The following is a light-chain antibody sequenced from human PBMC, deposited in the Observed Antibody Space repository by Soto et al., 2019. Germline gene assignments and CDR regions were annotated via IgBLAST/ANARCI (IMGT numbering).Light chain of an antibody. CDR2: DVN. J-gene: IGLJ2*01. V-gene: IGLV2-14*01. CDR3: SSYTSSSTLV. CDR1: SSDVGGYNL. Sequence: QSALTQPASVSGSPGQSITISCTGTSSDVGGYNLVSWYQQYPDKAPKLMIFDVNTRPSGVSNRFSGSKSGNTASLTISGLQAEDEADYYCSSYTSSSTLVFGGGTKLTVL.